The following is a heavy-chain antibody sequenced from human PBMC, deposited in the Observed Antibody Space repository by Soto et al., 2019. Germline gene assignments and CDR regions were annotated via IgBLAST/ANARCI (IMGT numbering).Heavy chain of an antibody. Sequence: QVQLVQSGTEVKKPGASVKVSCKASGYTFSNYGISWVRQAPGQGLEWMGWSSAYNGDTHYAQKFQGRGTMSTDTSMSLVYVELRSLSSDDTAVYYCAREKKESGSCFALYWGQGALVTVSS. CDR2: SSAYNGDT. CDR3: AREKKESGSCFALY. J-gene: IGHJ4*02. CDR1: GYTFSNYG. D-gene: IGHD3-10*01. V-gene: IGHV1-18*01.